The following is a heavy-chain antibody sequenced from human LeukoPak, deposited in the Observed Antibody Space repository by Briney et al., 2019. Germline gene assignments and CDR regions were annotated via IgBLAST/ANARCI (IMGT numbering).Heavy chain of an antibody. J-gene: IGHJ4*02. Sequence: ASVKVSCKASRYTFTSYYMHWVRQAPGQGLEWMGIINPSGGSTSYAQKFQGRVTMTRDTSTSTVYMELSSLRSEDTAVYYCARVDEPGYYDSSGNFFDYWGQGTLVTVSS. CDR2: INPSGGST. CDR1: RYTFTSYY. D-gene: IGHD3-22*01. V-gene: IGHV1-46*01. CDR3: ARVDEPGYYDSSGNFFDY.